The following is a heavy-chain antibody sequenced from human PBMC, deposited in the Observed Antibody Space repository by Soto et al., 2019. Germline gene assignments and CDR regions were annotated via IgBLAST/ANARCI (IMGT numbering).Heavy chain of an antibody. CDR3: ARGFSIPLYYDFWSGSPNYYGMDV. Sequence: RASVKVSCKASGYTFTGYYMHWVRQAPGQGLEWMGWINPNSGGTNYAQKFQGWVTMTRDTSISTAYMELSRLRSDDTAVYYCARGFSIPLYYDFWSGSPNYYGMDVWGQGTTVTVSS. D-gene: IGHD3-3*01. CDR1: GYTFTGYY. J-gene: IGHJ6*02. CDR2: INPNSGGT. V-gene: IGHV1-2*04.